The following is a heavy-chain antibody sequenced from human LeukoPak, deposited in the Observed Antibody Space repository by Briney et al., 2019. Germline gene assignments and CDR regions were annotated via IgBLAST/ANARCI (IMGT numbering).Heavy chain of an antibody. CDR1: GGTFSSYA. J-gene: IGHJ3*02. Sequence: SVKLSCKASGGTFSSYAISWVRQAPGQGLEWMGRIIPIFGTANYAQKFQGRVTITTDESTSTAYMELSSLRAEDTAVYYCAIDGDAFDIWGQGTMVTVSS. CDR2: IIPIFGTA. CDR3: AIDGDAFDI. V-gene: IGHV1-69*05.